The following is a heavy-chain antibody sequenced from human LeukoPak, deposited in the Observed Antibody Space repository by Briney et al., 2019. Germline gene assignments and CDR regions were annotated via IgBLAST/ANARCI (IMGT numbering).Heavy chain of an antibody. CDR2: IKSKTDGGTT. CDR3: TTVIDMTTVVTPYHFDAFDI. D-gene: IGHD4-23*01. J-gene: IGHJ3*02. V-gene: IGHV3-15*01. Sequence: PGGSLRLSCAASGFTLSSYWMTWVRQAPGKGLEWVGRIKSKTDGGTTDYAAPVKGRFTISRDDSKNTLYLQMNSLKTEDTAVYYCTTVIDMTTVVTPYHFDAFDIWGQGTMVTVSS. CDR1: GFTLSSYW.